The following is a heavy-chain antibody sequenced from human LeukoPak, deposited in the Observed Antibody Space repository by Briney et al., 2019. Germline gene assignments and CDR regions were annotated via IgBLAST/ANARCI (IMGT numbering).Heavy chain of an antibody. CDR3: ARDRTYYDFWSGYWDDY. Sequence: GGSLRLSCAASGFTFSDYYMSWIRQPPGKGLEWVSYISSSGSTIYYADSVKGRFTISRDNAKNSLYLQMNSLRAEDTAVYYCARDRTYYDFWSGYWDDYWGQGTLVTVSS. D-gene: IGHD3-3*01. CDR2: ISSSGSTI. CDR1: GFTFSDYY. V-gene: IGHV3-11*01. J-gene: IGHJ4*02.